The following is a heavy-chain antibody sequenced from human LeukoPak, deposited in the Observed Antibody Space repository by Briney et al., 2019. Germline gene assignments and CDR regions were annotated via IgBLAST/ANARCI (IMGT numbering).Heavy chain of an antibody. CDR3: ARGRVVRGVSRKYFDY. J-gene: IGHJ4*02. CDR2: INHSGST. D-gene: IGHD3-10*01. Sequence: SETLSLTCAGYGGSFSGYYWSWIRQPPGKGLEWIGEINHSGSTNYNPSLKSRVTISVDTSKNQFSLKLSSVTAADTAVYYCARGRVVRGVSRKYFDYWGQGTLVTVSS. CDR1: GGSFSGYY. V-gene: IGHV4-34*01.